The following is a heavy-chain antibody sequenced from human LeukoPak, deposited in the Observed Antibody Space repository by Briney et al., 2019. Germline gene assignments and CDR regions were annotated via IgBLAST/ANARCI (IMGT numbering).Heavy chain of an antibody. D-gene: IGHD3-10*01. Sequence: SVKVSCKASGGTFSSYAISWVRQAPGQGLEWMGGIIPIFGTANYAQKFQGRVTITADESTSTAYMELSSLRSEDTAVYYCARPVTMVRGVPPRYYGMDVWGQGTTVTVSS. J-gene: IGHJ6*02. CDR2: IIPIFGTA. CDR3: ARPVTMVRGVPPRYYGMDV. V-gene: IGHV1-69*13. CDR1: GGTFSSYA.